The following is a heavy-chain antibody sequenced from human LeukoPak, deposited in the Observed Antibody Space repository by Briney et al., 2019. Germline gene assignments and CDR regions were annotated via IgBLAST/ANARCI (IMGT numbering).Heavy chain of an antibody. V-gene: IGHV4-31*03. CDR1: GGSISSGGCY. Sequence: SETLSLTCTVSGGSISSGGCYWSWIRQHPGKGLEWIGYIYYSGSTYYNPSLKSRVTISVDTSKNQFSLKLSSVTAADTAVYYCAREKIAYYYDSSGYSEGAFDIWGQGTMVTVSS. CDR2: IYYSGST. D-gene: IGHD3-22*01. J-gene: IGHJ3*02. CDR3: AREKIAYYYDSSGYSEGAFDI.